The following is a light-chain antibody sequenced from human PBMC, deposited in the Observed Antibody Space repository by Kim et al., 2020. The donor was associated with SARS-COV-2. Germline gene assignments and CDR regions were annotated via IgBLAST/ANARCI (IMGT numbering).Light chain of an antibody. V-gene: IGKV1-12*01. Sequence: AAVGDRVTITCRASQVISNWLAWYQQKLGKAPKLLIFAASTLQSGVPSRFCGSRSGTDFNLTITGLQPDDFATYYCQQANTFPITFGQGTRLEIK. CDR1: QVISNW. J-gene: IGKJ5*01. CDR3: QQANTFPIT. CDR2: AAS.